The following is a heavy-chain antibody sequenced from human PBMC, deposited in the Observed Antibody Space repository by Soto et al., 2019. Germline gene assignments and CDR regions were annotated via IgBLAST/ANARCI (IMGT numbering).Heavy chain of an antibody. J-gene: IGHJ4*02. CDR2: INPNSGGT. CDR3: ARGGRRDNIAAAGTQNRRDIDY. V-gene: IGHV1-2*04. D-gene: IGHD6-13*01. CDR1: GYTFTGYY. Sequence: GASVKVSCKASGYTFTGYYMHWVRQAPGQGLEWMGWINPNSGGTNYAQKFQGWVTMTRDTSISTAYMELSRLRSDDTAVYYCARGGRRDNIAAAGTQNRRDIDYWGQGTLVTVSS.